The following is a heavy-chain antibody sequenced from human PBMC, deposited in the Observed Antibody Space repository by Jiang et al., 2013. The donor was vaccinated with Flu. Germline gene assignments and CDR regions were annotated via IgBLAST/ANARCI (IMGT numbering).Heavy chain of an antibody. Sequence: GLVKPSGTLSLTCAVSGGSISSSNWWSWVRQPPGKGLEWIGSIYYSGSTYYNPSLKSRVTISVDTSKNQFSLKLSSVTAADTAVYYCAHYDSSAVHPLHAFDIWGQGTMVTVSS. CDR2: IYYSGST. CDR1: GGSISSSNW. CDR3: AHYDSSAVHPLHAFDI. D-gene: IGHD3-22*01. J-gene: IGHJ3*02. V-gene: IGHV4-4*02.